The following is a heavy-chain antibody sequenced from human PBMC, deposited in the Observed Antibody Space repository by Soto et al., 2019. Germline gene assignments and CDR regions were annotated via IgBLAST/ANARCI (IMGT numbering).Heavy chain of an antibody. V-gene: IGHV4-59*01. Sequence: KASETLSLTCTVSGGSISSFYWSWIRQPPGKGLEWIEFIYYSGSTKYNPSLKTRVTISVDTSKNQFSLKLSSVTAADTAVYYCARGQSSSSWYPTWGQGTLVTVSS. J-gene: IGHJ5*02. CDR1: GGSISSFY. D-gene: IGHD6-13*01. CDR2: IYYSGST. CDR3: ARGQSSSSWYPT.